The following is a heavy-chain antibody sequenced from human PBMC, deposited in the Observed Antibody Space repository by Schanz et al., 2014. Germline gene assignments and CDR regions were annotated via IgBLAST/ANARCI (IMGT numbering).Heavy chain of an antibody. V-gene: IGHV3-23*01. CDR1: GFTFSSYA. J-gene: IGHJ3*02. CDR3: AKGRFGELSAIDI. D-gene: IGHD3-10*01. Sequence: EVQLLESGGGLVQPGGSLRLSCAASGFTFSSYAMSWVRQAPGKGLEWVSAISGSGGSIYYADSVKGRFTISRDNSKNALYLQMNSLRSERTAVYYCAKGRFGELSAIDIWGQGTMVTVSS. CDR2: ISGSGGSI.